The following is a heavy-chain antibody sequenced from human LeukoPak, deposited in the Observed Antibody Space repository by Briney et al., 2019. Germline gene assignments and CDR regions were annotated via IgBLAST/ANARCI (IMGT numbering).Heavy chain of an antibody. CDR2: IYYSGST. Sequence: SETLSLTCTASGGSISSSSYYWGWIRQPPGKGLEWIGSIYYSGSTYYNPSLKSRVAISVDTSKNQFSLKLSSVTAADTAVYYCARLKPYDILTGHYFDYWGQGTLVTVSS. J-gene: IGHJ4*02. V-gene: IGHV4-39*01. CDR1: GGSISSSSYY. D-gene: IGHD3-9*01. CDR3: ARLKPYDILTGHYFDY.